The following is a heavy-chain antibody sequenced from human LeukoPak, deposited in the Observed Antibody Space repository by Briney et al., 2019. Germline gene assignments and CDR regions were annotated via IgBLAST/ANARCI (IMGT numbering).Heavy chain of an antibody. Sequence: SETLSLTCAVSGGSISSGGYSWSWIRQPPGKGLEWIGYIYHSGSTYYNPSLKSRVTISVDTSKNQFSLKLSSVTAADTAVYYCARLQYCSGGSCYSTKGYFDYWGQGTLVTVSS. D-gene: IGHD2-15*01. V-gene: IGHV4-30-2*03. CDR3: ARLQYCSGGSCYSTKGYFDY. J-gene: IGHJ4*02. CDR2: IYHSGST. CDR1: GGSISSGGYS.